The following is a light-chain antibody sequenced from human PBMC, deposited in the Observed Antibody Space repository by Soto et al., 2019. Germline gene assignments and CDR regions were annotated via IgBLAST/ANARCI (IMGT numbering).Light chain of an antibody. V-gene: IGKV3-15*01. CDR1: QSVSSN. CDR2: GAS. J-gene: IGKJ1*01. Sequence: EIVMTQSPATLSVSPGERATLSCRASQSVSSNLAWYQQKPGQAPRLLIYGASTRATGIPARFSGSGSGTEFTLTISGLQSGDFAVYYCQHYNNWPRTFGQGTKVEIK. CDR3: QHYNNWPRT.